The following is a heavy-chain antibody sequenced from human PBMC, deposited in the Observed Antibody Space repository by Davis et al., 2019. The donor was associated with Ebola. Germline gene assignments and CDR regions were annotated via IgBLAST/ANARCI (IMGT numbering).Heavy chain of an antibody. CDR3: AKDKSCSSTSCYHYFDY. J-gene: IGHJ4*02. D-gene: IGHD2-2*01. V-gene: IGHV3-23*01. CDR2: ISGSGGST. Sequence: GESLKISCAASGFTFSSYAMSWVRQAPGKGLEWVSAISGSGGSTYYADSVKGRFTISRDNSKNTLYLQMNSLRAEDTAVYYCAKDKSCSSTSCYHYFDYWGQGTLVTVSS. CDR1: GFTFSSYA.